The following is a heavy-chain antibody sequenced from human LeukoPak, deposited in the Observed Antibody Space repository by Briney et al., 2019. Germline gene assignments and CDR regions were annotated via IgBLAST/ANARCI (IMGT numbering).Heavy chain of an antibody. V-gene: IGHV4-59*01. CDR2: IYDSGSP. CDR3: ARDGGRRGWFDP. CDR1: GVSLSSYY. J-gene: IGHJ5*02. Sequence: PSETLSLTCTVSGVSLSSYYWTWIRQPPGKGLEWIGYIYDSGSPNYNPSLKSRVTISLDTSKNQFSLKLNSVTPADTAVYFCARDGGRRGWFDPWGQGTLVTVSS.